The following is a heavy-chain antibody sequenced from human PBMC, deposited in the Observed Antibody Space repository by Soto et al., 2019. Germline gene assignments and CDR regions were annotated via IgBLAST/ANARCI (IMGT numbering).Heavy chain of an antibody. CDR1: GGSISSYY. D-gene: IGHD5-18*01. CDR3: AREGVYSCGYNYYGMDV. J-gene: IGHJ6*02. Sequence: PSETLSLTCTVSGGSISSYYWSWIRQPPGKGLEWIGYIYYSGSTNYNPSLKSRVTISVDTSKNQFSLKLSSVTAADTAVYYCAREGVYSCGYNYYGMDVWGQGTTVTVSS. V-gene: IGHV4-59*01. CDR2: IYYSGST.